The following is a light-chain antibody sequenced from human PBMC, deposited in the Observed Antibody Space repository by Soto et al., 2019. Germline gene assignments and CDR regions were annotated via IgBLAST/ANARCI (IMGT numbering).Light chain of an antibody. Sequence: DIQMTQSPSTLSASVGARVTITCRASQSISSWLAWYQQKPGKAPKLLIYDASSLESGVPSRFSGSGSGTEFTLTISSLQPDDFATYYCQHYNSHSPTFGQGTKVDIK. J-gene: IGKJ1*01. V-gene: IGKV1-5*01. CDR3: QHYNSHSPT. CDR2: DAS. CDR1: QSISSW.